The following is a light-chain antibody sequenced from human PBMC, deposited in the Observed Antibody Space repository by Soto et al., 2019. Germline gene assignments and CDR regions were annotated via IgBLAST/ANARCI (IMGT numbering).Light chain of an antibody. CDR3: LQYYNYPWT. Sequence: AIQMTQSPASLSASVGDRVTITCRSRQGIRNDVGWYQQKPGKAPKLLIYAASSLQSGVPSRFSGSGSGTDFTLTISSLQPDDFATYYCLQYYNYPWTFGQGTKVEI. J-gene: IGKJ1*01. CDR2: AAS. V-gene: IGKV1-6*01. CDR1: QGIRND.